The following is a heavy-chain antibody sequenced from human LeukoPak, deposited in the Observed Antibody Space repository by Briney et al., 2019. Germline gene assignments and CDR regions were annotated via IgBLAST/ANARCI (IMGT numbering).Heavy chain of an antibody. CDR2: ISGSGGST. CDR3: AKVAGPGLRYFDWLSYYYMDV. Sequence: PGGSLRLSCAASGFTFSSYAMSWVRQAPGKGLEWVSAISGSGGSTYYADSVKGRFTISRDNSKNTLYLQMNSLRAEDTAVYYCAKVAGPGLRYFDWLSYYYMDVWGKGTTVTVSS. J-gene: IGHJ6*03. CDR1: GFTFSSYA. V-gene: IGHV3-23*01. D-gene: IGHD3-9*01.